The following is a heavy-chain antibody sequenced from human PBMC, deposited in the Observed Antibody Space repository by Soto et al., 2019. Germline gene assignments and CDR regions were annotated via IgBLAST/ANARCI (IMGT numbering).Heavy chain of an antibody. J-gene: IGHJ3*01. D-gene: IGHD2-15*01. CDR3: VRIVVVAGCSVLDA. CDR2: ISSSSSTI. CDR1: GFTFSSYS. V-gene: IGHV3-48*01. Sequence: GGSLRLSCAASGFTFSSYSMNWVRQAQGKGLERVSYISSSSSTIYYADSVQGRFTISSDNAKNSLYPQMNSLRADDTTVYYCVRIVVVAGCSVLDAWGQGIMVT.